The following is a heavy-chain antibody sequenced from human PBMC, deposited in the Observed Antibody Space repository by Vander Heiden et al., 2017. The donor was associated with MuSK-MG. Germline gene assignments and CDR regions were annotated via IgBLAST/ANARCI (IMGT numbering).Heavy chain of an antibody. CDR2: INPSGGST. V-gene: IGHV1-46*01. D-gene: IGHD1-7*01. CDR3: ARGRNTYWNYRNYYYYMDV. Sequence: QVQLVQSGAEVKKPGASVKVSCKASGYTFTSYYMHWVRQAPGQGLEWMGIINPSGGSTSYAQKFQGRVTMTRDTSTSTVYMELSSLRSEDTAVYYCARGRNTYWNYRNYYYYMDVWGKGTTVTVSS. CDR1: GYTFTSYY. J-gene: IGHJ6*03.